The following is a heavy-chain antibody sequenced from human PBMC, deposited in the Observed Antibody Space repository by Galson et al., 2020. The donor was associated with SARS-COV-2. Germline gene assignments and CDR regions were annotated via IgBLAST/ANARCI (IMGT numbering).Heavy chain of an antibody. CDR3: ARHRGPAYYYDSSGYDY. J-gene: IGHJ4*02. D-gene: IGHD3-22*01. Sequence: GESLKISCKGSGYSFTSYWIGWVPQMPGKGLEWMGIIYPGDSDTRYSPSFQGQVTISADKSISTAYLQWSSLKASDTAMYYCARHRGPAYYYDSSGYDYWGQGTLVTVSS. CDR1: GYSFTSYW. V-gene: IGHV5-51*01. CDR2: IYPGDSDT.